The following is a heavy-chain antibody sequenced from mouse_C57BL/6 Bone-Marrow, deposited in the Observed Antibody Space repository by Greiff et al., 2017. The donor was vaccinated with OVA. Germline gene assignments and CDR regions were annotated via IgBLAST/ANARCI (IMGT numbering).Heavy chain of an antibody. CDR1: GFTFSDFY. J-gene: IGHJ4*01. V-gene: IGHV7-1*01. CDR3: ARVYDGYPFYARDY. Sequence: EVKLVESGGGLVQSGRSLRLSCATSGFTFSDFYMEWVRQAPGKGLEWIAASRNKANDYTTEYSASVKGRFIVSRDTSQSILYLQMNALRAEDTAIYYCARVYDGYPFYARDYWGQGTSVTVSS. CDR2: SRNKANDYTT. D-gene: IGHD2-3*01.